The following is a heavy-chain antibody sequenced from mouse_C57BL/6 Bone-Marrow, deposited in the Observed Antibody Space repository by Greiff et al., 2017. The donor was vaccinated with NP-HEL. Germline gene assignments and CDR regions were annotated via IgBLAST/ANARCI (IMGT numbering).Heavy chain of an antibody. V-gene: IGHV1-75*01. J-gene: IGHJ2*01. CDR2: IFPGSGST. Sequence: QVHVKQSGPELVKPGASVKISCKASGYTFTDYYINWVKQRPGQGLEWIGWIFPGSGSTYYNEKFKGKATLTVVKSSSTAYMLLSSLTSEDSAVYFCAREIYYDYDYFDYWGQGTTLTVSS. CDR1: GYTFTDYY. D-gene: IGHD2-4*01. CDR3: AREIYYDYDYFDY.